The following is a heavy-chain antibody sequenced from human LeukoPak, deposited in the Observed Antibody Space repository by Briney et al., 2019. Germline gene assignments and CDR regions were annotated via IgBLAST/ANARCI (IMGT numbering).Heavy chain of an antibody. Sequence: ASVKVSCKASGYTFTGYYMHWVRQAPGQGLEWMGWINPNSGGTNYALKFQGRVTMTRDTSISTAYMELSRLRSDDTAVYYCARGWGKYYSFDYWGQGTLVTVSS. CDR2: INPNSGGT. CDR1: GYTFTGYY. CDR3: ARGWGKYYSFDY. D-gene: IGHD3-16*01. J-gene: IGHJ4*02. V-gene: IGHV1-2*02.